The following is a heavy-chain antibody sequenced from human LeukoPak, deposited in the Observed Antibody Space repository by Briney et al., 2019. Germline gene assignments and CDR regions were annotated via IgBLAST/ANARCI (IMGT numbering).Heavy chain of an antibody. Sequence: ASVKVSCKASGYTFTGYYMHWVRQAPGQGLEWMGWINPHNGGTNYAQKFQGRVTMTRDTSISTAYMELSRLRSDDTAVYYCARARPIIGYYMDVWGKGTTVTISS. CDR1: GYTFTGYY. J-gene: IGHJ6*03. CDR3: ARARPIIGYYMDV. D-gene: IGHD1-1*01. CDR2: INPHNGGT. V-gene: IGHV1-2*02.